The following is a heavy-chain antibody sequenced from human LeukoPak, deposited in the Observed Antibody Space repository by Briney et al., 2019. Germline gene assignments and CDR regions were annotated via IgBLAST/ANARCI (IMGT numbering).Heavy chain of an antibody. CDR3: ARDVRGGHFDY. V-gene: IGHV3-7*01. Sequence: GGSLRLSCVASGFTYINYWMSWVRQAPGKGLEWVANIKKDGSETYYEDSVKGRFTISRDNAKNSLYLQMNSLRAEDTAVYYCARDVRGGHFDYWGQGTLVTVSS. J-gene: IGHJ4*02. CDR2: IKKDGSET. D-gene: IGHD2-15*01. CDR1: GFTYINYW.